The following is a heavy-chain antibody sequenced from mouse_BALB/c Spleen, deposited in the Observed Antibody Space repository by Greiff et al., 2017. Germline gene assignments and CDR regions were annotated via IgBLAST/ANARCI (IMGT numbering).Heavy chain of an antibody. CDR3: ARYRYDVGAMDY. J-gene: IGHJ4*01. CDR1: GYSITSDYA. V-gene: IGHV3-2*02. CDR2: ISYSGST. D-gene: IGHD2-14*01. Sequence: VQLQQSGPGLVKPSQSLSLTCTVTGYSITSDYAWNWIRQFPGNKLEWMGYISYSGSTSYNPSLKSRISITRDTSKNQFFLQLNSVTTEDTATYYCARYRYDVGAMDYWGQGTSVTVSS.